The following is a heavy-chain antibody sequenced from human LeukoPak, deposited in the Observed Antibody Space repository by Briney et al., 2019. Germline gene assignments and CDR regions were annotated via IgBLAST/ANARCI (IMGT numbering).Heavy chain of an antibody. CDR1: GFSFSDNG. V-gene: IGHV3-23*01. CDR2: ISGSGTGR. Sequence: GGSLRLSCKVSGFSFSDNGMSWVRQAPGQGLEWVSAISGSGTGRFYADSVKGRFTISRDNSKNMLYLQMNSLRVEDTALYYCAKTTTMTTTPDYWGQGTLVTVSS. CDR3: AKTTTMTTTPDY. J-gene: IGHJ4*02. D-gene: IGHD4-17*01.